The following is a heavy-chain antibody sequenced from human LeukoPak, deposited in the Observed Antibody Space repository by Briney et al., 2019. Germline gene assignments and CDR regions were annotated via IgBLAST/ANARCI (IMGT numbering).Heavy chain of an antibody. CDR3: ARERQNKDFWSGGDY. D-gene: IGHD3-3*01. Sequence: GGSLRLSCGASGFTFSTYWMSWVRQAPGKGLEWVANIKQDGSEKYYVDCVKGRFTISRDNAKNSLYLQMNSLRAEDTAVYYCARERQNKDFWSGGDYWGQGTLVTVSS. CDR1: GFTFSTYW. V-gene: IGHV3-7*01. CDR2: IKQDGSEK. J-gene: IGHJ4*02.